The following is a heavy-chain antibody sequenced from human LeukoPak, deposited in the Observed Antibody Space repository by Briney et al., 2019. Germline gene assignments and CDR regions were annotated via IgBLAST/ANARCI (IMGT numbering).Heavy chain of an antibody. CDR2: ISAYNGNT. D-gene: IGHD2-15*01. J-gene: IGHJ6*02. Sequence: ASVKVSCKASGYTFTSYGISWVRQAPGQGLEWMGWISAYNGNTNYAQKLQGRVTMTTDTSTSTAYMELRSLRSDDTAVYYCARGYCSGGSCSHYGMDVWGQGTTVTVPS. CDR3: ARGYCSGGSCSHYGMDV. CDR1: GYTFTSYG. V-gene: IGHV1-18*01.